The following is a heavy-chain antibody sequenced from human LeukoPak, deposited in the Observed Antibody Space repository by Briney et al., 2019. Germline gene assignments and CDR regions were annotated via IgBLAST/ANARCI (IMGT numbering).Heavy chain of an antibody. V-gene: IGHV4-61*02. CDR2: IYTSGST. CDR1: GGSLSSGSYY. CDR3: ARGYCSGGSCSGYYYYYYYMDV. D-gene: IGHD2-15*01. Sequence: SETLSLTCTVSGGSLSSGSYYWSWIRQPAGKGLEWIGRIYTSGSTNYNPSLKSRVTISVDTSRNQFSLKLSSVTAADTAVYYCARGYCSGGSCSGYYYYYYYMDVWGKGTSVTVPS. J-gene: IGHJ6*03.